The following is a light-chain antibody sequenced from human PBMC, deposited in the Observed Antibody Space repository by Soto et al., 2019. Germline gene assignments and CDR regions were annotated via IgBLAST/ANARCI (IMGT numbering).Light chain of an antibody. CDR1: RDIKNY. V-gene: IGKV1-12*01. CDR2: DGS. CDR3: QQIYSFPPT. Sequence: DTQMTQSPSAVSASIGDRVIITCRASRDIKNYLAWYHQRPGAAPKLLIYDGSSLHSGAPSTVSGNGSGREFSLVISRLQPDDVGTFFCQQIYSFPPTFGGGTKVAIK. J-gene: IGKJ4*01.